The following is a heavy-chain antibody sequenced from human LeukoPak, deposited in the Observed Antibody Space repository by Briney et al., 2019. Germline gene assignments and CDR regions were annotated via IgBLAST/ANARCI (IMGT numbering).Heavy chain of an antibody. CDR1: GDSISTYY. Sequence: SETLTLTCTVSGDSISTYYWSWIRQPPGKGLEWIGYVYYSGSTNYNPSLKSRVTISVDTSKNQFSLKLRSVTAADTAVYYCARVDDSTGYYYGDAFDVWGQGTMVTVSS. J-gene: IGHJ3*01. CDR2: VYYSGST. V-gene: IGHV4-59*01. D-gene: IGHD3-22*01. CDR3: ARVDDSTGYYYGDAFDV.